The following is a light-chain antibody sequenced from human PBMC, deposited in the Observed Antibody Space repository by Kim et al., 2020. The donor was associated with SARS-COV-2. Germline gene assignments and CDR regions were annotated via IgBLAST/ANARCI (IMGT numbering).Light chain of an antibody. Sequence: QSVTVACTGTSSGVSGYNYVSWYQQHPGKAPKLMIYAVSKLPSGVPDRFSGSKSGNPASLTVSGLQAEDEADYYCSSYAGSNNLVFGGGTQLTVL. V-gene: IGLV2-8*01. CDR1: SSGVSGYNY. CDR2: AVS. CDR3: SSYAGSNNLV. J-gene: IGLJ2*01.